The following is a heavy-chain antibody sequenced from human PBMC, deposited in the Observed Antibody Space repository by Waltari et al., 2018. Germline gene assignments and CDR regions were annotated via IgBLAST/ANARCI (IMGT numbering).Heavy chain of an antibody. CDR3: AKERQKTTFLDY. V-gene: IGHV3-30*18. D-gene: IGHD1-1*01. CDR1: GFTFSSYG. CDR2: ISYDGTNK. Sequence: QVQLVESGGGVVQPGRSLRLSCAAAGFTFSSYGMHWVRQAPGKGLEWVAVISYDGTNKYYGESVKGRFTISRDNSKNTLYLQMNSLRAEDTAVYYCAKERQKTTFLDYWGQGTLVTVSS. J-gene: IGHJ4*02.